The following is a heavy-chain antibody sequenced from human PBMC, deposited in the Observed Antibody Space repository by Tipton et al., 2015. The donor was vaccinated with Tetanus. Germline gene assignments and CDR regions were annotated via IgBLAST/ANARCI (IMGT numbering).Heavy chain of an antibody. V-gene: IGHV6-1*01. CDR1: GDSVSRNTAA. CDR3: ARGTWGPVDYYDGMDV. D-gene: IGHD7-27*01. Sequence: GLVKPSQTLSLTCAISGDSVSRNTAAWNWIRQSPSRGLEWLGRTYYRSKWSSDYAISVKSLITINPETSKNRFSLQLNSVTPEDTAVYYCARGTWGPVDYYDGMDVWGQGAPVTVPS. CDR2: TYYRSKWSS. J-gene: IGHJ6*02.